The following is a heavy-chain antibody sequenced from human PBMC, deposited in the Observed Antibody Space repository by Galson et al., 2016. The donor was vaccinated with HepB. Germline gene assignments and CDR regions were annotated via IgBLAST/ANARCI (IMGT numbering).Heavy chain of an antibody. J-gene: IGHJ4*02. CDR1: GFTSSGSA. CDR2: IVVGSGST. Sequence: SVKVSCKASGFTSSGSALHWVRQAPGQRLEWIGWIVVGSGSTNYAQKFHERVTITRDMSTSTTHMEVSSLRSEDTAVYYCAVEVLIGHAHLDYWGLGTLVTVSS. V-gene: IGHV1-58*01. CDR3: AVEVLIGHAHLDY. D-gene: IGHD3-9*01.